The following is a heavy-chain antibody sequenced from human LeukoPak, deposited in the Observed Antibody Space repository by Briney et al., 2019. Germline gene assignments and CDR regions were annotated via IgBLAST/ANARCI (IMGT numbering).Heavy chain of an antibody. V-gene: IGHV4-39*01. D-gene: IGHD1-7*01. CDR1: GDSFSSSSYY. CDR3: ARVGDDATGTTLHYYYYGMDV. J-gene: IGHJ6*02. Sequence: SETLSLTCTVSGDSFSSSSYYWGWIRQPPGRGLEWIGSISYTGNTYYIPSLKSRVTISIDTSKNQFSLKLSSVTAADTAVYYCARVGDDATGTTLHYYYYGMDVWGQGTTVTVSS. CDR2: ISYTGNT.